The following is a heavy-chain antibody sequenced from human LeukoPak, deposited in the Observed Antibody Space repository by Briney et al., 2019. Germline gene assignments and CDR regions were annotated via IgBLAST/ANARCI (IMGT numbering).Heavy chain of an antibody. Sequence: GGSLRLSCAASGFTFSSYSMNWVRQAPGKGLEWVSAISGSGGSTYYADSVKGRFTISGDNSKNTLYLQMNSLRAEDTAVYYCAKVGTVYYFDYWGQGTLVTVSS. CDR2: ISGSGGST. CDR1: GFTFSSYS. CDR3: AKVGTVYYFDY. J-gene: IGHJ4*02. V-gene: IGHV3-23*01. D-gene: IGHD4-17*01.